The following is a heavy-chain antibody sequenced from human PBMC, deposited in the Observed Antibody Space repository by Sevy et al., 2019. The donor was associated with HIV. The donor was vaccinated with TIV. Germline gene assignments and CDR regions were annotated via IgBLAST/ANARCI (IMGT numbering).Heavy chain of an antibody. CDR2: ISSSSSYI. Sequence: GGSLRLSCAASGFTFSSYSMNWVRQAPGKGLEWVSSISSSSSYIYYADSVKGRFTISRDNAKNSLYLQMNSLRAEDTAVYYCARAVAARRSHGSWGYYYMDVWGKGTTVTVSS. CDR1: GFTFSSYS. CDR3: ARAVAARRSHGSWGYYYMDV. V-gene: IGHV3-21*01. D-gene: IGHD6-6*01. J-gene: IGHJ6*03.